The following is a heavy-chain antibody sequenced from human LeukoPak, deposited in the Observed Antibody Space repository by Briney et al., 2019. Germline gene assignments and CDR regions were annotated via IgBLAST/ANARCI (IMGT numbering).Heavy chain of an antibody. J-gene: IGHJ4*02. CDR1: GGSISSYY. Sequence: ASETLSLTCTVSGGSISSYYWSWIRQPPGKGLEWIGNIYDSGSTNYNPSLKSRLTISVDTSKNQCSRKLSSVTAADTAVYYCARQSISGSSLSYFDYWGQGTLVNVSS. V-gene: IGHV4-59*01. CDR3: ARQSISGSSLSYFDY. D-gene: IGHD3-22*01. CDR2: IYDSGST.